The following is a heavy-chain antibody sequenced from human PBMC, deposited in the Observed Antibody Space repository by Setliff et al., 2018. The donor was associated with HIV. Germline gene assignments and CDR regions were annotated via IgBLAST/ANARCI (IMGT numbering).Heavy chain of an antibody. D-gene: IGHD1-26*01. V-gene: IGHV1-24*01. Sequence: ASVKVSCKVSGYTLTELSMHWVRQAPGKGLEWMGGIIPIVDIANYAQKFQGRVTITADASTNTAYMELSSLRSEDTAVYYCASGSHGEGATDYWGLGTLVTV. CDR2: IIPIVDIA. CDR3: ASGSHGEGATDY. J-gene: IGHJ4*02. CDR1: GYTLTELS.